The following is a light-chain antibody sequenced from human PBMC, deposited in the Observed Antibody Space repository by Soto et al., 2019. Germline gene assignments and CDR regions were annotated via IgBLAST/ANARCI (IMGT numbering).Light chain of an antibody. V-gene: IGLV2-14*01. J-gene: IGLJ1*01. CDR3: SSYTSSSSWV. CDR1: SSDVGGYNY. Sequence: QSALTQPASVSGSPGQSITISCTGTSSDVGGYNYVSWYQQHPGKAPKLMISDVSHRPSGVSNRFSGSKSGNTASLTISGLQAEDEADYYCSSYTSSSSWVFGTGTKLTVL. CDR2: DVS.